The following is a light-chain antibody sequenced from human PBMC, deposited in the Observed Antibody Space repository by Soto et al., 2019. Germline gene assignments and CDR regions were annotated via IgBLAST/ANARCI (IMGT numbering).Light chain of an antibody. CDR1: QSISSW. J-gene: IGKJ1*01. CDR3: QQYNTFWT. CDR2: DVS. Sequence: DIQMTQSPSTLSASLGDRVTITCRASQSISSWLAWYRQKPGKAPKLLIYDVSSLESGVPPRFSGSGSGTEFTLTISSLQPDDFATYYCQQYNTFWTFGQGTKVEIK. V-gene: IGKV1-5*01.